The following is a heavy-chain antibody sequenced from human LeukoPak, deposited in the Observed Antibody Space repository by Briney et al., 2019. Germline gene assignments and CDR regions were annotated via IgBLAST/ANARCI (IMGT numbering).Heavy chain of an antibody. CDR1: GGTFSSYA. J-gene: IGHJ5*02. Sequence: GASVKVSCKASGGTFSSYAISWVRQAPGQGLEWMGRIIPILGIANYAQKFQGRVTITADKSTSTAYMELSSLRSEDTAAYYRARDPRDWLLTSWGQGTLVTVSS. V-gene: IGHV1-69*04. D-gene: IGHD3-9*01. CDR3: ARDPRDWLLTS. CDR2: IIPILGIA.